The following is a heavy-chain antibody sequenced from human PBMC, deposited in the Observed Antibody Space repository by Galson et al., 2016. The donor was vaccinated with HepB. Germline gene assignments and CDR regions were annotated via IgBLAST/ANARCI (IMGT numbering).Heavy chain of an antibody. J-gene: IGHJ6*03. Sequence: ETLSLTCAVYGGSFSGYYWSWIRQPPGKGLEWIGEINHSGSTNYNPSPKSRVTISVDTSKNQFSLKLSSVTAADTAVYYCARGDNPDYGDYASAYYYMDVWGKGTTVTVS. CDR3: ARGDNPDYGDYASAYYYMDV. D-gene: IGHD4-17*01. CDR2: INHSGST. CDR1: GGSFSGYY. V-gene: IGHV4-34*01.